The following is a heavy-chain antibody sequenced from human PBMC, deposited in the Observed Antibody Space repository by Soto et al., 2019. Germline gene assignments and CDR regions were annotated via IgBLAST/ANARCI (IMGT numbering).Heavy chain of an antibody. Sequence: ASVKVSCKASGYTFTSYAMHWVRQAPGQRLEWMGWINAGNGNTKYSQKFQGRVTITSDTSASTAYMELSSLRSEDTAVYFCARGVENIVVVLDVFGYYGMDVWGQGTTVTVSS. CDR1: GYTFTSYA. D-gene: IGHD2-2*01. J-gene: IGHJ6*02. CDR2: INAGNGNT. CDR3: ARGVENIVVVLDVFGYYGMDV. V-gene: IGHV1-3*01.